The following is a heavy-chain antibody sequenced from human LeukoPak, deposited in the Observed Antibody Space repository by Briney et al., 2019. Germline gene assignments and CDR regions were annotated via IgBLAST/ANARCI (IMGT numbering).Heavy chain of an antibody. Sequence: GGSLRLSCAVSGFIFSHYTMTWVRQAPGKGLEWVSSINGSDDATLYADSVMGRFTISRDNAKNTVSLQMNNLRAEDTAVYYCAKSDCGSDGCKLLHYWGQGTLVTASS. CDR3: AKSDCGSDGCKLLHY. D-gene: IGHD3-10*01. V-gene: IGHV3-23*01. J-gene: IGHJ4*02. CDR2: INGSDDAT. CDR1: GFIFSHYT.